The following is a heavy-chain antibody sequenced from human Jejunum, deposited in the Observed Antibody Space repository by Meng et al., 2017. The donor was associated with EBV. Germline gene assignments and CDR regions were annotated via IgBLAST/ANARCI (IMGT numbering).Heavy chain of an antibody. J-gene: IGHJ2*01. CDR3: AREGLVGDLRYFDL. CDR1: AYPFAGYY. D-gene: IGHD3-16*01. V-gene: IGHV1-2*06. CDR2: INPNSGGA. Sequence: LGQSGAEVKKPGASLKVSCNASAYPFAGYYMHWVRQAPGQGLEWMGRINPNSGGANYAQKFQGRVTMTRDTSLSTAYMELSRLRSDDTAVYYCAREGLVGDLRYFDLWGRGTLVTVSS.